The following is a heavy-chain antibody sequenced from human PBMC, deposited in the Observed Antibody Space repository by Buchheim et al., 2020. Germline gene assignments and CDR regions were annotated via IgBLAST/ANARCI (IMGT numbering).Heavy chain of an antibody. V-gene: IGHV3-11*01. CDR3: ARGEWELLIDDAFDI. CDR1: RFTFTDYY. D-gene: IGHD1-26*01. J-gene: IGHJ3*02. CDR2: ISGSGSTI. Sequence: QEHLVESGGGLVKPGGSLGLSCAASRFTFTDYYMSWIRQAPGKGLEWVSSISGSGSTIYYAASVKGRFTISRDNAQKSQYLHMNSLTAEDTAIYYCARGEWELLIDDAFDIWGQGT.